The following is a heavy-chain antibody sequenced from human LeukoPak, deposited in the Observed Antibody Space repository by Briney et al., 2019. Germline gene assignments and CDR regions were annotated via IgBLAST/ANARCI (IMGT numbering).Heavy chain of an antibody. CDR2: IWYDGSKR. CDR1: GFIFSSYG. V-gene: IGHV3-33*01. J-gene: IGHJ3*02. D-gene: IGHD4-17*01. CDR3: ASMTTVTLDDAFDI. Sequence: GGSLRLSCAASGFIFSSYGMHWVRQAPGKGLEWVALIWYDGSKRSYADSVKGRFTISRDNSKNTLHLQMNSLRVEDTAVYYCASMTTVTLDDAFDIWGQGTMVTVSS.